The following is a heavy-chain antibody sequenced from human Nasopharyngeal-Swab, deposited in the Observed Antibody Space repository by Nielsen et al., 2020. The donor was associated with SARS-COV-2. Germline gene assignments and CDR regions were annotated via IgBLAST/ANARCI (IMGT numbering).Heavy chain of an antibody. CDR2: ISDSALKT. CDR1: GFTFSSFW. V-gene: IGHV3-23*01. CDR3: AKNRRNDFWSGSGFDY. J-gene: IGHJ4*02. D-gene: IGHD3-3*01. Sequence: GESLKISCVASGFTFSSFWMTWVRQAPGKGLEWVSGISDSALKTYYADSVTGRFTISRDNSKNTLYLEMNNVRAEDTALYYCAKNRRNDFWSGSGFDYWAQGALVTVSS.